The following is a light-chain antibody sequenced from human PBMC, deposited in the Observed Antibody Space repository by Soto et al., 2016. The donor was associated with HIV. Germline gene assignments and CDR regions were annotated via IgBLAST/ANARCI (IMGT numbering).Light chain of an antibody. V-gene: IGLV3-19*01. Sequence: SSELTQDPVVSVALGQTVNITCQGDSLRTYYASWYQQKPGQAPVLVMYGKNKRPSGIPVPFFWVQFRKSSFLDHHWGSGEDEADYYCHCRNSTDNHNHVFGTGTKVTVL. CDR1: SLRTYY. CDR3: HCRNSTDNHNHV. J-gene: IGLJ1*01. CDR2: GKN.